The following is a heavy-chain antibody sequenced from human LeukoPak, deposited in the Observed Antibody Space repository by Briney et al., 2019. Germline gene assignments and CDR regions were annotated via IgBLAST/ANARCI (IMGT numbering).Heavy chain of an antibody. D-gene: IGHD5-18*01. V-gene: IGHV1-18*01. CDR2: ISAYNGNT. Sequence: AASVKVSCKASGYTFTSYGISWVRQAPGQGLEWMGWISAYNGNTNYAQKLQGRVTMTTDTSTSTAYMELRSLRSDDTAVYYCARDPRIQLWSIVAGRGRQYYFDYWGQGTLVTVSS. CDR1: GYTFTSYG. CDR3: ARDPRIQLWSIVAGRGRQYYFDY. J-gene: IGHJ4*02.